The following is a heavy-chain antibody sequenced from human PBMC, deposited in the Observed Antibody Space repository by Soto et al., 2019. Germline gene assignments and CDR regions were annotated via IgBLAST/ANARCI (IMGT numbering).Heavy chain of an antibody. D-gene: IGHD3-22*01. Sequence: QVQLVESGGGVVQPGRSLRLSCAASGFTFSDFGMHWVRQAPGKGLEWVAIVSYDGSEKYYVDSVKGRFTISRDNSKNTLYLQVNSLRTEDTAVYYCAKNHYDTSGYHNTFDSWGQGTLVTVSS. CDR3: AKNHYDTSGYHNTFDS. CDR2: VSYDGSEK. CDR1: GFTFSDFG. J-gene: IGHJ4*02. V-gene: IGHV3-30*18.